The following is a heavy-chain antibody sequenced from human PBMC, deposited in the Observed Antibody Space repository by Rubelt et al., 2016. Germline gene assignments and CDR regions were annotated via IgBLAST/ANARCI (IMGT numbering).Heavy chain of an antibody. Sequence: EVQLVESGGGLVKPGGSLRLSCDTSGFGLKNAWMSWVRQAPGKGLEWVGRIKTRRDGGTIDYAPLVKDKFTISTDESEDTLDLQMSSLTTQDTGVYYCTTEGGANWGQGTLVTVSS. V-gene: IGHV3-15*05. CDR2: IKTRRDGGTI. J-gene: IGHJ4*02. D-gene: IGHD3-16*01. CDR1: GFGLKNAW. CDR3: TTEGGAN.